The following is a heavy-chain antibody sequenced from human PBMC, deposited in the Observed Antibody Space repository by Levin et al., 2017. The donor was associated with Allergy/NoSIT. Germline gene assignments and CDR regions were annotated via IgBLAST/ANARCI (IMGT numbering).Heavy chain of an antibody. D-gene: IGHD3-22*01. J-gene: IGHJ4*02. V-gene: IGHV3-30*18. Sequence: GESLKISCAASGFTFRIGMHWVRQAPGKGLEWVAAISYDGSNKYYAESVKGRFTISRDDSKNTLYLEMNSLRTEDTAVYYCAKRGDDRSHLTLDSWGQGSLVTVSS. CDR3: AKRGDDRSHLTLDS. CDR2: ISYDGSNK. CDR1: GFTFRIG.